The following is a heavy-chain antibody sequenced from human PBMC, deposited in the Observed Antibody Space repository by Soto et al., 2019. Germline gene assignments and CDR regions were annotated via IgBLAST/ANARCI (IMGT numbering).Heavy chain of an antibody. D-gene: IGHD3-9*01. CDR2: TYYRSKWYN. CDR1: GDSVSSNSVA. J-gene: IGHJ4*02. Sequence: SQTLSLTCDISGDSVSSNSVAWNWIRQSPSRGLEWLGRTYYRSKWYNDYAVSLKSRITINPDTSKNQFSLQLNFVSPEDTAVYYCARRGTGYYFDYWGQGTLVTVSS. V-gene: IGHV6-1*01. CDR3: ARRGTGYYFDY.